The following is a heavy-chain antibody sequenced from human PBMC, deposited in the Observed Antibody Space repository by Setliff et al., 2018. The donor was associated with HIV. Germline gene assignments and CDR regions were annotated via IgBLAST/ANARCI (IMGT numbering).Heavy chain of an antibody. Sequence: PGGSLRLSCTASGFTFGDYAMSWVRQAPGKGLEWVGFIRSKAYGGTTEYAASVKGRFTISRDDSKSIAYLQMNSLKTEDTAVYYCVAATTEGFDPWGQGTLVTVSS. V-gene: IGHV3-49*04. J-gene: IGHJ5*02. CDR2: IRSKAYGGTT. D-gene: IGHD6-13*01. CDR1: GFTFGDYA. CDR3: VAATTEGFDP.